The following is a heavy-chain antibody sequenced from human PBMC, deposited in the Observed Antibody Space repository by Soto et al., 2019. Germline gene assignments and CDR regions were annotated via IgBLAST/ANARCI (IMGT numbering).Heavy chain of an antibody. CDR2: IYYSGRT. Sequence: ETLSLTCTVSGASISSGTYYWAWVRQPPGKGLEWIGSIYYSGRTYFNPSLKSRVTMSVDTSKNQFSLRLSSVTAADTAVYYCARHRVAAPHFDYWGRGTLVTVSS. CDR3: ARHRVAAPHFDY. CDR1: GASISSGTYY. D-gene: IGHD6-6*01. V-gene: IGHV4-39*01. J-gene: IGHJ4*02.